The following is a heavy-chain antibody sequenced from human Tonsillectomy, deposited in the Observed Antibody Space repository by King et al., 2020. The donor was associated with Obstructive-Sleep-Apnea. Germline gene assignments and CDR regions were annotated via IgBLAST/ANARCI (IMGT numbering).Heavy chain of an antibody. D-gene: IGHD1-14*01. CDR2: IRYNGKNK. Sequence: VQLVESGGGVVQPGRSLRLSCEASGFTFSNYGMHWVRQAPGKGLQGVAFIRYNGKNKYYAESVKGRLTISRDNSKNTLYLQMNSLRTEDTAVYYCVKDWGLFGTGGAWVDPWGQGTLVTVSS. J-gene: IGHJ5*02. V-gene: IGHV3-30*02. CDR3: VKDWGLFGTGGAWVDP. CDR1: GFTFSNYG.